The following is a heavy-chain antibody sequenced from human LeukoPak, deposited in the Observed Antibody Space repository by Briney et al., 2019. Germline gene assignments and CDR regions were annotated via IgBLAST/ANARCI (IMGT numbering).Heavy chain of an antibody. CDR2: ISSNGGST. J-gene: IGHJ6*02. D-gene: IGHD3-10*01. CDR1: GFTFSSYA. V-gene: IGHV3-64*01. Sequence: PGGSLRLSCAASGFTFSSYAMHWVRQAPGKGLEYVSAISSNGGSTYYANSVKGRFTISRDNSKNTLYLQMGSLRAEDMAVYYCARGYYYGSGSFYGMDVWGQGTTVTVS. CDR3: ARGYYYGSGSFYGMDV.